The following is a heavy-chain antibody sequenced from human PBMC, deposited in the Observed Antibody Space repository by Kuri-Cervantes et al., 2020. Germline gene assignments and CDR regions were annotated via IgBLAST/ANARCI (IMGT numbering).Heavy chain of an antibody. CDR2: INSDGSST. Sequence: GESLKISCAASGFTFSSYWMHWVRQAPGKGLVWVSRINSDGSSTSYADSVKGRFTISRDNAKNTLYLQMNSLRAEDTAVYYCARDSVVRRHFDYWGRGSLVTVSS. CDR3: ARDSVVRRHFDY. V-gene: IGHV3-74*01. J-gene: IGHJ4*02. CDR1: GFTFSSYW. D-gene: IGHD2-21*01.